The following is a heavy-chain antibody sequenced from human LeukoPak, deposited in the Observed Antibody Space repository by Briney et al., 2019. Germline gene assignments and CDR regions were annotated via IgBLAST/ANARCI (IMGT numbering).Heavy chain of an antibody. CDR3: ARGGPGGYVRPDY. J-gene: IGHJ4*02. CDR2: INPNTGVT. Sequence: GASVKVSCKASGYTFTGYYMHWVRQAPGQGLEWMGRINPNTGVTNYAQKFQGRVTMTRDTSIGTAYLEVTRLRSDGTAVYYCARGGPGGYVRPDYWGQGTLVTVSS. CDR1: GYTFTGYY. V-gene: IGHV1-2*06. D-gene: IGHD5-12*01.